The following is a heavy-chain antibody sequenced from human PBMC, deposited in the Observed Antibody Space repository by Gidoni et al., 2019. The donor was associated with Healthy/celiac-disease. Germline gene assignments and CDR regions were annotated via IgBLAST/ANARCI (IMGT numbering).Heavy chain of an antibody. CDR1: GFTFSSYA. D-gene: IGHD4-17*01. Sequence: EVQLLESGGGLVQPGGSLRLPCAASGFTFSSYAMSWVRQAPGKGLEWVSAISGSGGSTYYADSVKGRFTISRDNSKNTLYLQMNSLRAEDTAVYYCAKLRVGKDYGDNWYFDLWGRGTLVTVSS. CDR2: ISGSGGST. J-gene: IGHJ2*01. V-gene: IGHV3-23*01. CDR3: AKLRVGKDYGDNWYFDL.